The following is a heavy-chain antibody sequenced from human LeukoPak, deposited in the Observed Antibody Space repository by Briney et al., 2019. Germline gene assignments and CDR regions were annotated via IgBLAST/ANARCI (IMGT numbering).Heavy chain of an antibody. V-gene: IGHV3-48*02. D-gene: IGHD7-27*01. CDR3: AKEDDSWGPNNLDL. Sequence: GESLRLSCAASAFTFSDFSMSWVRQAPGKGLEWSSYIDTSSSVVYYANSVMGRFTVTRDNAKNSLYLRMNGLRDEDTAVYYCAKEDDSWGPNNLDLWGQGTMVTVSS. CDR2: IDTSSSVV. CDR1: AFTFSDFS. J-gene: IGHJ3*01.